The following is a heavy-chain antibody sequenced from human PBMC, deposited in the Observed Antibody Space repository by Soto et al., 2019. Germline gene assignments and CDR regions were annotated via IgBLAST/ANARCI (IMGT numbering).Heavy chain of an antibody. CDR2: ISSSSSTI. CDR1: GFTFSGYS. V-gene: IGHV3-48*01. D-gene: IGHD2-2*01. Sequence: GGSLRPSCTASGFTFSGYSMNWVRQAPGKGLEWISYISSSSSTIYYADSVKGRFTISRDNAKNSLFLQMNSLRAEDTAVYYCASRSGSSTSRNWFDPWGQGTLVTVSS. J-gene: IGHJ5*02. CDR3: ASRSGSSTSRNWFDP.